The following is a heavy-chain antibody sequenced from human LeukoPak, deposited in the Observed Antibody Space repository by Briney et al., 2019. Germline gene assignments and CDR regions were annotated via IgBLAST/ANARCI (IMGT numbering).Heavy chain of an antibody. CDR2: ISSSSSTI. D-gene: IGHD4-17*01. V-gene: IGHV3-48*04. CDR3: ARVPTVTAPDYYYYYYVDV. J-gene: IGHJ6*03. CDR1: GFTFSSYS. Sequence: GGSLRLSCAASGFTFSSYSMNWVRQAPGKGLEWVSYISSSSSTIYYADSVKGRFTISRDNAKNSLYLQMNSLRAEDTAVYYCARVPTVTAPDYYYYYYVDVWGKGTTVTVSS.